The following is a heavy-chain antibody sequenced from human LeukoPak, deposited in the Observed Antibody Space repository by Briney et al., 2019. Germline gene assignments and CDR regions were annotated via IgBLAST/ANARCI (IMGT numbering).Heavy chain of an antibody. D-gene: IGHD1-26*01. V-gene: IGHV3-30*18. Sequence: QSGGSLRLSCAASGFTFSSYCIHWVRQAPGKGLEWVAVISYDGSTIYYADSVKGRFTISRDNSKDTVYLQMNSLRGDDTAVYYCAKGVGSTGSYFDYWGHGTLVTVSS. CDR3: AKGVGSTGSYFDY. CDR2: ISYDGSTI. J-gene: IGHJ4*01. CDR1: GFTFSSYC.